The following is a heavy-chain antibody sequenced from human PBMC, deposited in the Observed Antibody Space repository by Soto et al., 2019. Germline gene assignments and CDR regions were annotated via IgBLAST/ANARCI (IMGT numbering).Heavy chain of an antibody. CDR3: ARGPSVVRGVIFDY. J-gene: IGHJ4*02. CDR1: GFTFSSYW. D-gene: IGHD3-10*01. Sequence: GGSLRLSCAASGFTFSSYWMSWVRQAPGKGLEWVANIKQDGSEKYYVDSVKGRFTISRDNAKNSLYLQMNSLRAEDTAVYYCARGPSVVRGVIFDYWGQGTLVTVSS. V-gene: IGHV3-7*01. CDR2: IKQDGSEK.